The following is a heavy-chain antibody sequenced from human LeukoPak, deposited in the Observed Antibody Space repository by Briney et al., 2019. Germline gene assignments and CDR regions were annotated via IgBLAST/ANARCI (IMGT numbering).Heavy chain of an antibody. V-gene: IGHV4-59*08. D-gene: IGHD3-16*01. CDR2: IYYSGST. Sequence: SETLSLTCTVSGGSISSYYWSWIRQPPGKGLEWIGYIYYSGSTNYNPSLKSRVTISVDTSKNQFSLKLSSVTAADTAVYYCARYRLMENYYYYYMDVWGKGTTVTVSS. CDR3: ARYRLMENYYYYYMDV. J-gene: IGHJ6*03. CDR1: GGSISSYY.